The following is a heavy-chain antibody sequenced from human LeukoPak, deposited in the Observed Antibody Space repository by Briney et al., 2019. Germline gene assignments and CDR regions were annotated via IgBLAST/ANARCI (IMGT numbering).Heavy chain of an antibody. Sequence: GGSLRLSCAASEFTFSTYAMTWVRQAPGKGLEWVSSIRGSGANTYYAGFVQGRFTISRDNSKNTLYLQMNSLRAEDTAVYYCARDWGTERIITDYWGQGTLVTVSS. CDR1: EFTFSTYA. D-gene: IGHD2/OR15-2a*01. CDR3: ARDWGTERIITDY. J-gene: IGHJ4*02. V-gene: IGHV3-23*01. CDR2: IRGSGANT.